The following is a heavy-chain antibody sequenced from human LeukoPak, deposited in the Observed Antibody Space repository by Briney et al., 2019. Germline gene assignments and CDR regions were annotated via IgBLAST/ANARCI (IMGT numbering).Heavy chain of an antibody. Sequence: ASVKVSCKASGGTFSSYAISWVRQAPGQGLEWMGGIIPIFGTANYAQKFQGRVTITADESTSTAYMELSSLRSEDTAVYYCASRPPHGVVITDYWGQGTLVTFSS. V-gene: IGHV1-69*13. CDR2: IIPIFGTA. CDR1: GGTFSSYA. D-gene: IGHD3-3*01. J-gene: IGHJ4*02. CDR3: ASRPPHGVVITDY.